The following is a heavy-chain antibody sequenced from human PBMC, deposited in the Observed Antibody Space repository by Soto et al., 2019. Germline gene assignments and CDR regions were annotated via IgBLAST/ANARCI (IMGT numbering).Heavy chain of an antibody. CDR1: GFNFSVSA. V-gene: IGHV3-73*02. CDR3: ARIEYGLDV. J-gene: IGHJ6*02. D-gene: IGHD6-6*01. CDR2: IRTRKHRYVT. Sequence: EVQLVQSGGGRVQPGGSLNLSCEAYGFNFSVSAIHWVRLASGKGLEWVGRIRTRKHRYVTTYAASVKGRFSLSRDDSNNTAYLHMNSLKTEATAVYYCARIEYGLDVWGLGNTVIVS.